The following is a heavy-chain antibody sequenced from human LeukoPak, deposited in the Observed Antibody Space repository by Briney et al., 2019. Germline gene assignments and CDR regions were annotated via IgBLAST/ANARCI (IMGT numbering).Heavy chain of an antibody. CDR3: ARDSRAVPFRYFDY. Sequence: SETLSLTCTVSGYSISSGYYWGWIRQPPGKGLEWIGSIYHSGSTYYNPSLKSRVTISVDTSKNQFSLKLSSVTAADTAVYYCARDSRAVPFRYFDYWGQGTLVTVSS. V-gene: IGHV4-38-2*02. D-gene: IGHD6-19*01. CDR2: IYHSGST. CDR1: GYSISSGYY. J-gene: IGHJ4*02.